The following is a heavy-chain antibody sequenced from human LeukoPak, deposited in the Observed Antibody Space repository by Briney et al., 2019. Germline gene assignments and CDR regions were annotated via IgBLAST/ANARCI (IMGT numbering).Heavy chain of an antibody. Sequence: SVKVSCKASGGTFSSYAIGWVRQAPGQGLEWMGGIIPIFGTANYAQKFQGRVTITADESTSTAYMELSSLRSEDTAVYYCARLYSNYVREPAGDAFDIWGQGTMVTVSS. CDR1: GGTFSSYA. D-gene: IGHD4-11*01. V-gene: IGHV1-69*13. CDR2: IIPIFGTA. CDR3: ARLYSNYVREPAGDAFDI. J-gene: IGHJ3*02.